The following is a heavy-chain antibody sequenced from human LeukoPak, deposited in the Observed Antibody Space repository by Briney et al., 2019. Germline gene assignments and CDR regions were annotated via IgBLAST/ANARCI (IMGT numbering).Heavy chain of an antibody. D-gene: IGHD3-10*01. Sequence: GGSLRLSCAASGFTFSSHAMHWVRQAPGKGLEWVALISYDGSNKYYADSVKGRFTVSRDNSKNTVYLQMNNLRAEDTALYYCGRHAYGGSPPLSWGQGALVTVSS. J-gene: IGHJ4*02. CDR1: GFTFSSHA. CDR2: ISYDGSNK. V-gene: IGHV3-30*14. CDR3: GRHAYGGSPPLS.